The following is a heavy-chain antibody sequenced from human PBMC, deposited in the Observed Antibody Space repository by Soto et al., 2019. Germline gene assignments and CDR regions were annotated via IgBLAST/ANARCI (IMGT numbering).Heavy chain of an antibody. J-gene: IGHJ5*02. Sequence: QVQLQESGPGLVKPSETLSLTCTVSGGSISSYYWSWIRQPPGKGLEWIGYIYDSGSTNYNPSLKSRVTISVDTSKNQFSLKLSSVTAADTAVYYCARHRLVQLWFDPWGQGTLVTVSS. D-gene: IGHD1-1*01. CDR2: IYDSGST. CDR1: GGSISSYY. V-gene: IGHV4-59*08. CDR3: ARHRLVQLWFDP.